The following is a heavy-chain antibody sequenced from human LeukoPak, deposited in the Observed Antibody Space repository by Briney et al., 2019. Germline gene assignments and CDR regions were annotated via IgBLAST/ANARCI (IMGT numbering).Heavy chain of an antibody. D-gene: IGHD5-12*01. CDR2: IWYDGSNK. J-gene: IGHJ4*02. Sequence: RGSLRLSCAASGFTFSSYVMHWVRQAPGKGLEWVAVIWYDGSNKYYADSVKGRFTISRDNSKNTLYLQMNSLRAEDTAVYYCARAWGWLRGEGYYFDYWGQGTLVTVSS. V-gene: IGHV3-33*01. CDR1: GFTFSSYV. CDR3: ARAWGWLRGEGYYFDY.